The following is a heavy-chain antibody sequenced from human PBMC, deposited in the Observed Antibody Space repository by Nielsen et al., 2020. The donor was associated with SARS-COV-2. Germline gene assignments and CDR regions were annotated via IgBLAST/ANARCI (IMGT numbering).Heavy chain of an antibody. J-gene: IGHJ6*02. CDR2: INAGNGNT. V-gene: IGHV1-3*01. CDR3: ASAITTYSSSWYPPADYYYYYYGMDV. D-gene: IGHD6-13*01. Sequence: WVRQAPGQRLEWMGWINAGNGNTKYSQKFQGRVTITRDTSASTAYMELSSLRSEDTAVYYCASAITTYSSSWYPPADYYYYYYGMDVWGQGTTVTVSS.